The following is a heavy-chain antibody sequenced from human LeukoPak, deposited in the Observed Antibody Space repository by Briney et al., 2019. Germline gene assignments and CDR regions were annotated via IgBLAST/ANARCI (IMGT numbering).Heavy chain of an antibody. Sequence: SETLSLTCAVCGGPFCGYYWSLIRHPPRKAREWFGEINHSGGTNYNPSLKSRVTISVDASNSQFSLKLTSVTAADTAVYYCARGDGGWYFDYWGQGTLVSVSS. CDR1: GGPFCGYY. J-gene: IGHJ4*02. D-gene: IGHD6-19*01. V-gene: IGHV4-34*01. CDR3: ARGDGGWYFDY. CDR2: INHSGGT.